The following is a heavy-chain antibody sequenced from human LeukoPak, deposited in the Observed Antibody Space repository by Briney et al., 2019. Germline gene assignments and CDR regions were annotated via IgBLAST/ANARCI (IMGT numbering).Heavy chain of an antibody. CDR3: AKGWGLIAVAKKEYFQH. J-gene: IGHJ1*01. D-gene: IGHD6-19*01. CDR2: ISGSGSST. Sequence: GGSLRLSCAASGFTFSSYAMSWVRQAPGKGLEWVSAISGSGSSTYYADSVKGRFTISRDNSKNTLYLQMNSLRAEDTAVYYCAKGWGLIAVAKKEYFQHWGQGTLVTVSS. CDR1: GFTFSSYA. V-gene: IGHV3-23*01.